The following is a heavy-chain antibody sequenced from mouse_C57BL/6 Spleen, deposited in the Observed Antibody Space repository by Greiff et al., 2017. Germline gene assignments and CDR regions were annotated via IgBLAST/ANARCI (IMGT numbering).Heavy chain of an antibody. Sequence: VQLQQPGAELVRPGSSVKLSCKASGYTFTSYWMDWVKQRPGQGLEWIGNIYPSDSETHYNQKFKDKATLTVDKSSSTAYMQLGSLTSEDSAVYYCAREDGSRYFDYWGQGTTLTVSS. D-gene: IGHD2-3*01. CDR3: AREDGSRYFDY. V-gene: IGHV1-61*01. CDR1: GYTFTSYW. J-gene: IGHJ2*01. CDR2: IYPSDSET.